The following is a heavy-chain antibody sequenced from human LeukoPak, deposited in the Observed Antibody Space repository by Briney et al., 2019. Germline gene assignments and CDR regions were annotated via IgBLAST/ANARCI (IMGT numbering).Heavy chain of an antibody. CDR1: GFTFSSYA. V-gene: IGHV3-30*14. J-gene: IGHJ3*02. Sequence: GGSLRLSCAASGFTFSSYAMHWVRQAPGKGLEWVAVISYDGSNKYYADSVKSRFTISRDNSKSTLYLQMNSLRAEDTAVYYCARDLRRYCSGGSCYSTDAFDIWGQGTMVTVSS. D-gene: IGHD2-15*01. CDR2: ISYDGSNK. CDR3: ARDLRRYCSGGSCYSTDAFDI.